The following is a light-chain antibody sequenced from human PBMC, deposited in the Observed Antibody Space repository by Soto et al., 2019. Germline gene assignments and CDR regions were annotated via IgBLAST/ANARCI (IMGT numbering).Light chain of an antibody. CDR3: QQYGSSPWT. V-gene: IGKV3-20*01. CDR1: RSVSSSY. J-gene: IGKJ1*01. Sequence: EIVLTQSPRTLSLSPGERATLSCSASRSVSSSYLAWYQQKPGQAPRPLLYGASSRAIGIPDRFSGSGSGTDFTLTISRLEPEDFAVYYCQQYGSSPWTFGQGTKVEIK. CDR2: GAS.